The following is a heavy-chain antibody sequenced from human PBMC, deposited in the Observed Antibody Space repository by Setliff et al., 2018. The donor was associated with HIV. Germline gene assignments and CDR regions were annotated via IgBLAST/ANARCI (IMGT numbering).Heavy chain of an antibody. J-gene: IGHJ6*03. V-gene: IGHV1-18*01. CDR2: ISAYNGNT. CDR3: ARDVYFTFSGEVIRHYLDV. CDR1: GYTFTSYG. Sequence: ASVKVSCKASGYTFTSYGISWVRQAPGQGLEWMGWISAYNGNTNYAQKFQGRVSMTRDTSISTVYMELSSLRSDDTAVYYCARDVYFTFSGEVIRHYLDVWGKGTTVTVSS. D-gene: IGHD3-3*01.